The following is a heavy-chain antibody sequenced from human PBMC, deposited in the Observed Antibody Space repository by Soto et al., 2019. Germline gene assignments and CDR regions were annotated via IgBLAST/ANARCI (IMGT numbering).Heavy chain of an antibody. J-gene: IGHJ3*02. V-gene: IGHV3-23*01. CDR2: ISGSGSGGTT. Sequence: PGGSLRLSCTASGLTFSIYTLSWVRQAPGKGPEWVSTISGSGSGGTTYHADSVKGRFTISRDNSKNTLYLQMNSLRAADTAVYYCAKDRFYYDRGDAFDIWGQGTTVTVS. D-gene: IGHD3-22*01. CDR3: AKDRFYYDRGDAFDI. CDR1: GLTFSIYT.